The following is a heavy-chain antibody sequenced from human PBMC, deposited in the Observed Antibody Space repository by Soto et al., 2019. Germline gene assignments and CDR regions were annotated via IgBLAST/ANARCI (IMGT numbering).Heavy chain of an antibody. D-gene: IGHD6-6*01. V-gene: IGHV1-46*01. CDR1: GYTFTRYY. CDR2: INPSGGST. J-gene: IGHJ6*02. Sequence: AAPVKVSCKAAGYTFTRYYMHWLRQAPGQGLEWMGIINPSGGSTSYAQKFQGRVTMTRDTSTSTVYMELSSLRSEDTAVYYCARDEWQLVGPEDYYYYGMDVWGQGTTVTVSS. CDR3: ARDEWQLVGPEDYYYYGMDV.